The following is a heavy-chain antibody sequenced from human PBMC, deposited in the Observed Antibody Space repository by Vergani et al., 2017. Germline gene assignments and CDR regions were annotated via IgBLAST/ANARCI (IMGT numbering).Heavy chain of an antibody. D-gene: IGHD3-10*01. J-gene: IGHJ4*02. CDR1: GGSISSGGYY. CDR3: ASAYGSGVGIGY. V-gene: IGHV4-30-2*01. CDR2: IYHSGST. Sequence: QLQLQESGSGLVQPSQTLSLPCAVSGGSISSGGYYWSWIRQPPGKGLEWIGYIYHSGSTYYNPSLKSRVTISVDRSKNQFSLKLSSVTAADTAVYYCASAYGSGVGIGYWGQGTLVTVSS.